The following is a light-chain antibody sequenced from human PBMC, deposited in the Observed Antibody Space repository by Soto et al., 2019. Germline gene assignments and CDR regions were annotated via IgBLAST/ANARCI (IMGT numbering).Light chain of an antibody. CDR3: HQYGSSPFT. CDR2: GAS. Sequence: VVLTQSPATLSLSPGERATLSCRANQPVSANYLAWYQQKPGQAPRHLIYGASSRATGIQDRFSGSGSGTDFTLTISRLEPEDFAVFYCHQYGSSPFTCGTGTKVDIK. CDR1: QPVSANY. V-gene: IGKV3-20*01. J-gene: IGKJ3*01.